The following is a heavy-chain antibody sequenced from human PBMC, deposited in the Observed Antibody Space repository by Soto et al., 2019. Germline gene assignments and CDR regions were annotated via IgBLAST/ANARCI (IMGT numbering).Heavy chain of an antibody. Sequence: GGSLRLSCAASGFTFSSYAMSWVRQAPGKGLEWVSAISGSGGSTYYADSVKGRFTISRDNSKNTLYLQMNSLRAEDTAVYYCAKTLFWSGQRGDYFDYWGQGTLVTVSS. D-gene: IGHD3-3*01. CDR1: GFTFSSYA. CDR3: AKTLFWSGQRGDYFDY. CDR2: ISGSGGST. V-gene: IGHV3-23*01. J-gene: IGHJ4*02.